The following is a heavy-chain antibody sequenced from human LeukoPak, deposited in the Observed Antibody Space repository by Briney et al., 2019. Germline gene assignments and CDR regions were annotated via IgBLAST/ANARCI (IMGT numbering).Heavy chain of an antibody. D-gene: IGHD3-9*01. CDR2: INPSGGST. CDR3: ARDQGGLRYFDWLSLFDY. V-gene: IGHV1-46*01. Sequence: ASVKVSCKASGYTFTSYYMHWVRQAPGQGLEWMGIINPSGGSTSYAQKFQGRATMTRDTSTSTVYMELSSLRSEDTAVYYCARDQGGLRYFDWLSLFDYWGQGTLVTVSS. J-gene: IGHJ4*02. CDR1: GYTFTSYY.